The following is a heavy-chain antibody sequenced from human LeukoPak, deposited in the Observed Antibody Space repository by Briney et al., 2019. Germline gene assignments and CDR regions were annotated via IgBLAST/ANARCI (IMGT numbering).Heavy chain of an antibody. CDR1: GFTFSSYG. D-gene: IGHD2-21*02. V-gene: IGHV3-30*18. Sequence: GRSLRLSCAASGFTFSSYGMHWVRQAPGKGLEWVAVISYDGSNKYYADSVKGRFTISRDNSKNTLYLQMNSLRAEDTAVYYCAKVGAYCGGDCYTVGYFDYWGQGTLVTVSS. CDR2: ISYDGSNK. CDR3: AKVGAYCGGDCYTVGYFDY. J-gene: IGHJ4*02.